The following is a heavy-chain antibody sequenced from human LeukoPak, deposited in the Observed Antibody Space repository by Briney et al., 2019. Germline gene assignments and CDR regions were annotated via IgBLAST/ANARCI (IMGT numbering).Heavy chain of an antibody. Sequence: PGGSLRLSCAASGFTFSSYSMNWVRQAPGKGLEWLSSISSSSSYIYYADSVKGRFTISRDNAKNSLYLQMNSLRAEDTAVYYCARDPRSVVVPAATDFDYWGQGTLVTVSS. V-gene: IGHV3-21*01. CDR3: ARDPRSVVVPAATDFDY. J-gene: IGHJ4*02. CDR1: GFTFSSYS. D-gene: IGHD2-2*01. CDR2: ISSSSSYI.